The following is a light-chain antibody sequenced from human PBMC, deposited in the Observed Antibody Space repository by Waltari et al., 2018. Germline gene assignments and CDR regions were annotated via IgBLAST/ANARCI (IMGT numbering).Light chain of an antibody. CDR1: SSNVGKNY. CDR3: GTWDSSLSGAV. Sequence: QSVLTQPPSVSAAPGQRVTISCSGGSSNVGKNYVSWYRQLPGTAPQLLLFEDSERPSGMPGRFSGSKSGTAATLDITGLQSGDEADYYCGTWDSSLSGAVFGGGTHLTVL. V-gene: IGLV1-51*02. CDR2: EDS. J-gene: IGLJ7*01.